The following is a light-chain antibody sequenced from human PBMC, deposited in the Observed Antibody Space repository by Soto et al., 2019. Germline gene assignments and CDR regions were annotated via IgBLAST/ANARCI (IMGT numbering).Light chain of an antibody. J-gene: IGKJ5*01. Sequence: EIVLTQSPGTLSLSPGERATLSCRASQSVSSSYLAWYQQKPGQAPRLLIYGASSRATGIPDRFSGSGSGTDFTPTISRLEPEDFAVYYCQQYGSSLPITFCQGTRLEIK. CDR3: QQYGSSLPIT. CDR1: QSVSSSY. CDR2: GAS. V-gene: IGKV3-20*01.